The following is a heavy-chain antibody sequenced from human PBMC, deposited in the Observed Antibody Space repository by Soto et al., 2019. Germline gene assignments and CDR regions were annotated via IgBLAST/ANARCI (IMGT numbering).Heavy chain of an antibody. CDR3: TIPDVYSDAFDI. CDR2: IKSKTDGGTT. V-gene: IGHV3-15*01. Sequence: GGSLRLSCAASGFTFSNAWMSWVRQAPGKGLEWVGRIKSKTDGGTTDYAAPVKGRFTISRDDSKNTLYLQMNSLKTEDTAVYYCTIPDVYSDAFDIWGQGTMVTVSS. J-gene: IGHJ3*02. D-gene: IGHD1-20*01. CDR1: GFTFSNAW.